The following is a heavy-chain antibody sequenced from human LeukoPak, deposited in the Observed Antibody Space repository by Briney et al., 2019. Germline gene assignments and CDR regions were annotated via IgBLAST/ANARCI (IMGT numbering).Heavy chain of an antibody. V-gene: IGHV3-74*01. CDR1: GFTFSDYY. CDR3: AKDHSPGWFDP. J-gene: IGHJ5*02. CDR2: MSGDASST. Sequence: PGGSLRLSCAASGFTFSDYYMHWVRHAPGKGLVWVARMSGDASSTDYADSVKGRFTISRDYAKNTLYLQMDSLRVEDTAMYYCAKDHSPGWFDPWGQGTLVTVSS. D-gene: IGHD5-18*01.